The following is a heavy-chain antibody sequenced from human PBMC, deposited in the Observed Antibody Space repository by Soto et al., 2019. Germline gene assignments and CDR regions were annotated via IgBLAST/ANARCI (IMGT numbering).Heavy chain of an antibody. CDR3: ARERGEYFDY. D-gene: IGHD3-16*01. J-gene: IGHJ4*02. CDR1: GFTFSSYR. V-gene: IGHV3-7*01. CDR2: IKQDGSEK. Sequence: GGSLRLSCAASGFTFSSYRMSWVRQAPGKGLEWVANIKQDGSEKYYVDSVKGRFTISRDNAKNSLYLQMNSLRAEDTAVYYCARERGEYFDYWGQGTLVTVSS.